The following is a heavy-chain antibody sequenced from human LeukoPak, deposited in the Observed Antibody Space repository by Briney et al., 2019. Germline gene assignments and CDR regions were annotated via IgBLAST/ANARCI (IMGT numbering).Heavy chain of an antibody. V-gene: IGHV4-38-2*02. CDR2: IYHSGST. Sequence: ASETLSLTCTVSGYSISSGYYWGWIRQPPGKGLEWIGSIYHSGSTYYNPSLKSRVTISVDTSKNQFSLKLSSVTAADTAVYYCARDAVVPASLLDYWGQGTLVTASS. CDR3: ARDAVVPASLLDY. CDR1: GYSISSGYY. D-gene: IGHD2-2*01. J-gene: IGHJ4*02.